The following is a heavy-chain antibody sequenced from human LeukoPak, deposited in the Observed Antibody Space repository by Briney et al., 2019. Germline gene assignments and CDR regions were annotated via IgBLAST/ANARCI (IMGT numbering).Heavy chain of an antibody. Sequence: PSETLSLTCAVSGGSISSGDYYWSWIRQPPGKGLEWIGYIYYSGSTYYNPSLKSQVTISVDTSKTQFSLKLSSVTAADTAVYYCASSPGPNTLFDYWGQGTLVTVSS. CDR3: ASSPGPNTLFDY. CDR1: GGSISSGDYY. J-gene: IGHJ4*02. D-gene: IGHD3-10*01. CDR2: IYYSGST. V-gene: IGHV4-30-4*01.